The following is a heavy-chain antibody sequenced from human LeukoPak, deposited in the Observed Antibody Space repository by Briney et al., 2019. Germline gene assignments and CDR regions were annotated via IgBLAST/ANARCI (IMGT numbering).Heavy chain of an antibody. CDR1: GGSISSYY. Sequence: SETLSLTCTVSGGSISSYYWGWIRQPPGKGLEWIGYIYYSGSTNYNPSLKSRVTISVDTSKNQFSLKLSSVTAADTAVYYCARATVSRGPNYYGMDVWGQGTTVTVSS. J-gene: IGHJ6*02. V-gene: IGHV4-59*01. D-gene: IGHD4-11*01. CDR2: IYYSGST. CDR3: ARATVSRGPNYYGMDV.